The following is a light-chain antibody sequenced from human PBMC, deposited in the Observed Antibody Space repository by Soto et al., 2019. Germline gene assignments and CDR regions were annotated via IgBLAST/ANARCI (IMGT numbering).Light chain of an antibody. Sequence: SYELTQPPSVSVAPGQTARMTCAGNDIGSKSVHWYQKRPGQAPVLGVYEDRYRPSGIPEQFSGSNSGTTANLISSRVEAGDEADYFCQVWDISSDHVVFGGGTKLTVL. J-gene: IGLJ2*01. CDR3: QVWDISSDHVV. CDR2: EDR. V-gene: IGLV3-21*02. CDR1: DIGSKS.